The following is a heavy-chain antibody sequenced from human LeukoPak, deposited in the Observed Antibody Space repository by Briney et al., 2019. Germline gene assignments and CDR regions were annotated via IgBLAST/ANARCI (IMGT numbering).Heavy chain of an antibody. D-gene: IGHD5-12*01. CDR1: GFTFSSYA. Sequence: GGSLRLSCAASGFTFSSYAMSWVRHAPGKGLEWVSAISGSGGSTHYADSVKGRFTISRDNSNNTLYLQMNSLRPEDTAVYYCAKDKSGTSWDYFDYWGQGTLVTVSS. V-gene: IGHV3-23*01. CDR3: AKDKSGTSWDYFDY. CDR2: ISGSGGST. J-gene: IGHJ4*02.